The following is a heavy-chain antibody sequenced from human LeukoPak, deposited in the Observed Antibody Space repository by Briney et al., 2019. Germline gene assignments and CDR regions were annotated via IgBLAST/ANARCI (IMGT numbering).Heavy chain of an antibody. Sequence: PGRSLRLSCAASGFTFSSYGMHWVRQAPGKGLEWVAVIWYDGSNKYYADSVKGRFTISGDNSKNTLYLQMNSLRAEDTAVYYCARERDDSSGDSDYWGQGTLVTVSS. D-gene: IGHD3-22*01. CDR2: IWYDGSNK. CDR3: ARERDDSSGDSDY. CDR1: GFTFSSYG. V-gene: IGHV3-33*01. J-gene: IGHJ4*02.